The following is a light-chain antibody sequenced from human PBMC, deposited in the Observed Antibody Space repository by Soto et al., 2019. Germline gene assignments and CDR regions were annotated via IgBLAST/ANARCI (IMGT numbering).Light chain of an antibody. CDR2: DVN. Sequence: QSVLTQPASVSGSPGQSITISCTGTSSDIGANNFVSWYQQHPGKAPKLMLYDVNIRPSGVSNRFSGSKSGNTASLTISGLQAEDEADYYCTSWTTSTTMRFGGGTKVTVL. CDR3: TSWTTSTTMR. V-gene: IGLV2-14*03. J-gene: IGLJ2*01. CDR1: SSDIGANNF.